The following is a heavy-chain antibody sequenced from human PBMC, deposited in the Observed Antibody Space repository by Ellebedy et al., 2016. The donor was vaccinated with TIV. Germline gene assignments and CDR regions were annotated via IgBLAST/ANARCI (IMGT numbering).Heavy chain of an antibody. CDR3: ARNRIVVVDRRQRNWFDP. V-gene: IGHV3-33*01. D-gene: IGHD2-15*01. CDR1: GFTFRTYG. J-gene: IGHJ5*02. CDR2: IWYDGSNK. Sequence: GESLKISXAASGFTFRTYGMHWVRQAPGKGLEWLAVIWYDGSNKYYADSVKGRFTIFRDNSKNTLYLQMNSLRAEDTAVYYCARNRIVVVDRRQRNWFDPWGQGTLVTVSS.